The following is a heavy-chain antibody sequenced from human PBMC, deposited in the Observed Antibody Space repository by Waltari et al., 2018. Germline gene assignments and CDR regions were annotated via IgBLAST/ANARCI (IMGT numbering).Heavy chain of an antibody. CDR1: EFPSVTHY. CDR2: IRNRARSFTT. V-gene: IGHV3-72*01. D-gene: IGHD3-16*01. CDR3: VRDKQGGYFDY. J-gene: IGHJ4*02. Sequence: DVQVVESGGGLVQPGGFLTLSGAASEFPSVTHYMNWVRQAPGKGLEWVGLIRNRARSFTTDYAASVEGRFAISRDDSKNSLYLQMNSLKTEDTAVYYCVRDKQGGYFDYWGQGTLVTVSS.